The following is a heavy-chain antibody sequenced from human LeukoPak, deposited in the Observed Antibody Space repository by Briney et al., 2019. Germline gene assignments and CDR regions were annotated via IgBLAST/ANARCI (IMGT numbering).Heavy chain of an antibody. CDR3: ARGYSSSWYDY. J-gene: IGHJ4*02. V-gene: IGHV4-59*02. CDR1: GGSVNTYY. CDR2: IYYAGST. Sequence: SSETLSLTCTVSGGSVNTYYWSWIRQFPGKGLEWLGYIYYAGSTNYNPSLKSRVYISIDASKNYFSLNLYSVTAADTAVYYCARGYSSSWYDYWGQGTLVAVSS. D-gene: IGHD6-13*01.